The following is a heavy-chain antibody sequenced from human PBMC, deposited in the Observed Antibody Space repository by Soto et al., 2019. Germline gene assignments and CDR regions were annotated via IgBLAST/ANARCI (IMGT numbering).Heavy chain of an antibody. J-gene: IGHJ4*02. V-gene: IGHV3-48*02. CDR3: XXXXXXXXXXXXFXY. CDR1: GFTFSSYG. CDR2: ISSSSSTT. Sequence: EVQLVESGGGLAQPGGSLRLSCAASGFTFSSYGMNWVRQAPGKGLEWVSFISSSSSTTHYADSVKGRFTISRDNAKNSLYLQVNSLRDEDTAVXXXXXXXXXXXXXXXFXYWGQGTLVTVSS.